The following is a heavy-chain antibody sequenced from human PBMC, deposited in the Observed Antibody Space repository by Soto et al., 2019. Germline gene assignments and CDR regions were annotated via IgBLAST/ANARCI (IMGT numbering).Heavy chain of an antibody. Sequence: SETLSLTCTVAGGSISSYYWSWIRQPPGKGLEWIGYIYYSGSTNYNPSLKSRVTISVDTSKNQFSLKLSSVTAADTAVYYCARDLGWNYGMDVWGQGTTVTVSS. D-gene: IGHD6-19*01. CDR2: IYYSGST. CDR3: ARDLGWNYGMDV. J-gene: IGHJ6*02. CDR1: GGSISSYY. V-gene: IGHV4-59*01.